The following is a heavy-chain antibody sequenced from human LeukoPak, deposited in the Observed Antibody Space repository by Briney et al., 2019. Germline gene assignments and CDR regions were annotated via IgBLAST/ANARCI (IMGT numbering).Heavy chain of an antibody. CDR1: GGSISNYY. Sequence: SETLSLTCSFPGGSISNYYWSWVRQPPGKGLEWIGYTYYSGSTDYNPSLKSRVTISIDTSKNHFSLRLSSVTAADTASYCCARGYAYGPNYYFDYWGQGTLVTVSS. CDR3: ARGYAYGPNYYFDY. D-gene: IGHD5-18*01. J-gene: IGHJ4*02. V-gene: IGHV4-59*01. CDR2: TYYSGST.